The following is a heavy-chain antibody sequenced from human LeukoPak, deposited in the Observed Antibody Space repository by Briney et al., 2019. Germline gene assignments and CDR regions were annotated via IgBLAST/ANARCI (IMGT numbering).Heavy chain of an antibody. CDR2: INHSGST. V-gene: IGHV4-34*01. Sequence: PSETLSLTCAVYGGSLSGYYWSWIRQPPGKGLEWIGEINHSGSTNYNPSLKSRVTISVDTSKNQFSLKLSSVTAADTAVYYCASWYYYDSSGYSKRGFQHWGQGTLVTVSS. J-gene: IGHJ1*01. CDR1: GGSLSGYY. CDR3: ASWYYYDSSGYSKRGFQH. D-gene: IGHD3-22*01.